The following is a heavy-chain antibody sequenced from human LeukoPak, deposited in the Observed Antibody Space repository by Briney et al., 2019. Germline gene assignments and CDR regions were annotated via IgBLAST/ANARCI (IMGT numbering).Heavy chain of an antibody. CDR1: GFTVSSNY. D-gene: IGHD4-17*01. Sequence: PGGSLRLSCAASGFTVSSNYMSWVRQAPGKVLEWVSVIYSGGSTYYADSVKGRFTISRDNSKNTLYLQMNSLRAEDTAVYYCAREDYGLDAFDIWGQGTMVTVSS. V-gene: IGHV3-53*01. CDR2: IYSGGST. J-gene: IGHJ3*02. CDR3: AREDYGLDAFDI.